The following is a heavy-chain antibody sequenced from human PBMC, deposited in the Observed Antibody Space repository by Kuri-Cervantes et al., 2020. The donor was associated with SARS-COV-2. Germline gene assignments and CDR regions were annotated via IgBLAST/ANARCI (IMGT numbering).Heavy chain of an antibody. J-gene: IGHJ3*02. CDR1: GFTVSSNY. V-gene: IGHV3-53*01. Sequence: ETLSLTCAASGFTVSSNYMSWVRQAPGKGLEWVSVIYSGGSTYYADSVKGRFTISRDNSKNTLYLQMNSLRAEDTAVYYCAREAYNYYYDSSGYLLGGALDIWGQGTMVTVSS. CDR3: AREAYNYYYDSSGYLLGGALDI. CDR2: IYSGGST. D-gene: IGHD3-22*01.